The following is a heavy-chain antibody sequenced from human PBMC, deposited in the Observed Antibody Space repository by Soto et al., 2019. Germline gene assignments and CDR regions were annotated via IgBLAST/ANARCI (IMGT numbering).Heavy chain of an antibody. V-gene: IGHV4-4*07. D-gene: IGHD1-1*01. CDR1: GASISGFY. CDR3: VRDGTKTLRDWFDP. Sequence: SETLSLTCTVSGASISGFYWSWIRKSAGKRLEWIGRIYATGTTDYNPSPKSRVMMSVDTSKKQFSLKLRSVTAADTAVYYCVRDGTKTLRDWFDPWGQGISVTVSS. CDR2: IYATGTT. J-gene: IGHJ5*02.